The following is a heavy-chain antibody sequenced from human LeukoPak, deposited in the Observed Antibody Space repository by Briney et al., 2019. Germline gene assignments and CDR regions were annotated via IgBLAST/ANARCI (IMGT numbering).Heavy chain of an antibody. CDR3: ARHGSYGGNDY. D-gene: IGHD4-23*01. V-gene: IGHV1-2*02. J-gene: IGHJ4*02. CDR1: GYTFTGYY. Sequence: ASVKVSCKASGYTFTGYYMNWVRQAPGQGLEWMGWINPNSGDTNYAQKFQGRVTMTGDTSISTAYMELSRLRSDDTALYYCARHGSYGGNDYWGQGTLVTVSS. CDR2: INPNSGDT.